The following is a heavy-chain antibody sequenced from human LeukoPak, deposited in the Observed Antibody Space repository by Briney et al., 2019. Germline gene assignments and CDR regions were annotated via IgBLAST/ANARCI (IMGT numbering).Heavy chain of an antibody. CDR1: GGSISSYY. V-gene: IGHV4-59*01. CDR3: ARGGSGWEEDSFDI. J-gene: IGHJ3*02. Sequence: SETLSLTCTVSGGSISSYYWSWIRQPPGKGLEWIGYIYYSGSTNYSPSLKSRVTISVDTSKNQFSLKLSSVTAADTAVYYCARGGSGWEEDSFDIWGQGTMVTVSS. CDR2: IYYSGST. D-gene: IGHD6-19*01.